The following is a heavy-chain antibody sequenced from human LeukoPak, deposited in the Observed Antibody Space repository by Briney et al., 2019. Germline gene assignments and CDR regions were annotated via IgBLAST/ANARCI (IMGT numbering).Heavy chain of an antibody. CDR3: AGHGGSYWDVIGYYYYYYMDV. V-gene: IGHV3-23*01. CDR2: ISGSGGST. Sequence: GGSLRLSCAASGFTFSSYGMSWVRQAPGKGLEWVSAISGSGGSTYYADPVKGRFTISRDNSKNTLYLQMNSLRAEDTAVYYCAGHGGSYWDVIGYYYYYYMDVWGKGTTVTVSS. CDR1: GFTFSSYG. J-gene: IGHJ6*03. D-gene: IGHD1-26*01.